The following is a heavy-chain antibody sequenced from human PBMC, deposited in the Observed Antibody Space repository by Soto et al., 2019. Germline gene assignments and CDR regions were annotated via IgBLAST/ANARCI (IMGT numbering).Heavy chain of an antibody. CDR3: AKGPAPGPLFS. Sequence: GGSLRLCCAASGFTFSSYAMSWVRQAPGKGLEWVSAISGSGGSTYYADSVKGRFTISRDNSKNTLYLQMNSLRAEDTAVYYCAKGPAPGPLFSWGQGTLVTVSS. CDR1: GFTFSSYA. CDR2: ISGSGGST. J-gene: IGHJ4*02. V-gene: IGHV3-23*01. D-gene: IGHD2-2*01.